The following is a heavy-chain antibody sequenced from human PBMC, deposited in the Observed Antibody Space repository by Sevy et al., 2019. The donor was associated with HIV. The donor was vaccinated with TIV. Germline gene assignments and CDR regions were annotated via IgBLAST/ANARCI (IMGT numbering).Heavy chain of an antibody. CDR3: ARGYGDYRIDAFDI. V-gene: IGHV3-48*01. CDR1: GFTFSSYS. J-gene: IGHJ3*02. CDR2: ISRSSSTI. D-gene: IGHD4-17*01. Sequence: GGSLRLSCAASGFTFSSYSMNWVRQAPGKGLEWVSYISRSSSTIYYVDSVKGRFTISRDNSKNTLYLQMNSLRAEDTAVYYCARGYGDYRIDAFDIWGQGTMVTVSS.